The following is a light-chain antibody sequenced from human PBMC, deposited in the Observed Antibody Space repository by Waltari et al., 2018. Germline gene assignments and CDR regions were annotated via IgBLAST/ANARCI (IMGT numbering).Light chain of an antibody. CDR3: SSYTTGRTVVI. CDR1: NDDIGAYHY. CDR2: DVS. J-gene: IGLJ2*01. Sequence: QSALTQPASVSGSPGQSITISCTGTNDDIGAYHYVSWYQLHPGQAPKLIIYDVSKRPSGVSDRFSGSKSANTASLTISDLQAEDDNDYYCSSYTTGRTVVIFGGGTKLTVL. V-gene: IGLV2-14*03.